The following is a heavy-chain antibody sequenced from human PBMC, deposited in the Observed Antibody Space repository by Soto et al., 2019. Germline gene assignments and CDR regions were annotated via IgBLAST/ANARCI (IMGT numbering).Heavy chain of an antibody. CDR1: GGTFTYYG. J-gene: IGHJ5*02. CDR2: LIPIIGPA. D-gene: IGHD3-22*01. CDR3: ARDLGTTIAGHPRRETDGWVDP. Sequence: QVQLVQSGAEVKRPGSSVKLSCKASGGTFTYYGISWVRQAPGQGLEWMGGLIPIIGPATYAQTFQGRITITADQSTSTAYMELSSLGSEDTALYYCARDLGTTIAGHPRRETDGWVDPWGQGTLVTVSS. V-gene: IGHV1-69*01.